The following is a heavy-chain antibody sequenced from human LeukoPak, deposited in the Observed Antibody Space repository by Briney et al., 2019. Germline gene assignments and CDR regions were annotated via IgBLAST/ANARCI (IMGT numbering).Heavy chain of an antibody. D-gene: IGHD2-15*01. CDR3: TTDSRYCSGGSCEDY. V-gene: IGHV3-15*01. CDR1: GFTFSNAW. J-gene: IGHJ4*02. Sequence: GGSLRLSCAASGFTFSNAWMSWVRQAPGKGLEWVGRIKSKTDGGTTDYAAPVKGRFTISRDDSKNTLYLQMNSLKTEDTAVYYCTTDSRYCSGGSCEDYWGQGTLVTVSS. CDR2: IKSKTDGGTT.